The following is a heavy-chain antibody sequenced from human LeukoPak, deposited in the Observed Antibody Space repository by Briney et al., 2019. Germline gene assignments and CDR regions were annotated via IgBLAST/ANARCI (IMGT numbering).Heavy chain of an antibody. CDR1: GGSISSYY. CDR3: ARDGGCSSTSCPYYYYGMDV. J-gene: IGHJ6*02. Sequence: PSKTLSPTCTVSGGSISSYYWSWIRQPAGKGLEWIGRIYTSGSTNYNPSLKSRVTMSVDTSKNQFSLKLSSVTAADTAVYYCARDGGCSSTSCPYYYYGMDVWGQGTTVTVSS. D-gene: IGHD2-2*01. V-gene: IGHV4-4*07. CDR2: IYTSGST.